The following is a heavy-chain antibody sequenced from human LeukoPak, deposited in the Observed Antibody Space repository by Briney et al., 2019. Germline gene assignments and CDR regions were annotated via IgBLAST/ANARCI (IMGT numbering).Heavy chain of an antibody. CDR3: AGHPVSSGYDVAYYLDY. D-gene: IGHD3-22*01. V-gene: IGHV4-59*08. J-gene: IGHJ4*02. CDR2: IYYSGST. CDR1: GGSISSYY. Sequence: PSETLSLTCTVSGGSISSYYWSWIRQPPGKGLEWIGYIYYSGSTNYNPSLKSRVTISVDTSKNQFSLKLSSVTAADTAVYYCAGHPVSSGYDVAYYLDYWGQGTLVTVSS.